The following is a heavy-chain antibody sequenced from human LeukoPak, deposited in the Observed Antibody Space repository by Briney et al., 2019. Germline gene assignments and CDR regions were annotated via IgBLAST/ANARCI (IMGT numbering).Heavy chain of an antibody. V-gene: IGHV3-30-3*01. CDR1: GFTFSSYA. CDR3: ARVSVSSAAGTFDY. Sequence: GGSLRLSCAASGFTFSSYAMHWVRQAPGKGLEWVAVISYDGSNKYYADSVKGRFTISRDNSKNTLYLQMNSLRAEDTAVYYCARVSVSSAAGTFDYWGQGTLVTVSS. J-gene: IGHJ4*02. D-gene: IGHD6-13*01. CDR2: ISYDGSNK.